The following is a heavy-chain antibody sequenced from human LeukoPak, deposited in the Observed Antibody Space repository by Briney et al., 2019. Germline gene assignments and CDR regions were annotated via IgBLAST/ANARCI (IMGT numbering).Heavy chain of an antibody. CDR3: ARVYNWNSSGLGAPRD. CDR1: GYSISSGYC. J-gene: IGHJ4*02. V-gene: IGHV4-38-2*02. Sequence: SETLSLTCTVSGYSISSGYCWGRIRQPPGKGLEWIGSIYHSGSTYYNPSLKSRVTISVDTSKNQFSLKLSSVTAADTAVYYCARVYNWNSSGLGAPRDWGRGTQVTVSS. D-gene: IGHD1-7*01. CDR2: IYHSGST.